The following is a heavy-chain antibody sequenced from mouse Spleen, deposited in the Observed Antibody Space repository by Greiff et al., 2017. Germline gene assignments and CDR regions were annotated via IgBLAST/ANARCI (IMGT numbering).Heavy chain of an antibody. CDR1: GFSLTGYG. Sequence: QVQLKESGPGLVAPSQSLSITCTVSGFSLTGYGVNWVRQPPGKGLEWLGMIWGDGSTDYNSALKSRLSISKDNSKSQVFLKMNSLQTDDTARYYCARGHYYGSSLAPYAMDYWGQGTSVTVSS. V-gene: IGHV2-6-7*01. CDR2: IWGDGST. CDR3: ARGHYYGSSLAPYAMDY. J-gene: IGHJ4*01. D-gene: IGHD1-1*01.